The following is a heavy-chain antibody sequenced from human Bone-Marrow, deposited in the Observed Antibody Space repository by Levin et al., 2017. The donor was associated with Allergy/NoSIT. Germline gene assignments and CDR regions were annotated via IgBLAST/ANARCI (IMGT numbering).Heavy chain of an antibody. Sequence: PGGSLRLSCAASGFTFSSYAMSWVRQAPGKGLEWVSAISGSGGSTYYADSVKGRFTISRDNSKNTLYLQMNSLRAEDTAVYYCAKDLRWEDDIVVVVAAPIFDYWGQGTLVTVSS. CDR1: GFTFSSYA. CDR2: ISGSGGST. CDR3: AKDLRWEDDIVVVVAAPIFDY. J-gene: IGHJ4*02. V-gene: IGHV3-23*01. D-gene: IGHD2-15*01.